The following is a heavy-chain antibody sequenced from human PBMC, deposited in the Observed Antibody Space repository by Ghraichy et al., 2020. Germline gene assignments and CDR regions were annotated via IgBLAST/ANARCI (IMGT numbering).Heavy chain of an antibody. V-gene: IGHV3-15*01. J-gene: IGHJ4*02. CDR1: GFTFSNAW. CDR3: STLVPAASGDY. Sequence: GGSLRLSCAASGFTFSNAWMSWVRQAPGKGLEWVGRIKSKTDGGTTDYAAPVRGRFTVSRDDSKNTLYLQMNSLKTEDTAVYYCSTLVPAASGDYWGQGTLVTVSS. CDR2: IKSKTDGGTT. D-gene: IGHD2-2*01.